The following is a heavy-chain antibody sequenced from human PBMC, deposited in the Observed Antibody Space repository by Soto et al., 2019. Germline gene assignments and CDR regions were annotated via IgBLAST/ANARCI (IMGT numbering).Heavy chain of an antibody. Sequence: ASVKVSCKASGYTFTSYYMHWVRQAPGQGLEWMGIINPSGGSTSYAQKFQGRVTMTRDTSTSTVYMELSSLRSEDTAVYYCARASINLDHYSNSEIGASGGMDVWGQGTTVTVSS. D-gene: IGHD4-4*01. CDR2: INPSGGST. CDR3: ARASINLDHYSNSEIGASGGMDV. CDR1: GYTFTSYY. J-gene: IGHJ6*02. V-gene: IGHV1-46*01.